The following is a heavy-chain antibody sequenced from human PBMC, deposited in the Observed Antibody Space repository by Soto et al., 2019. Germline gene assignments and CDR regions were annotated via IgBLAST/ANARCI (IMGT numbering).Heavy chain of an antibody. Sequence: EVQLLESGGGLVQPGGSLRLSCAASGFTFSTYVMNWVRQAPGKGLEWVSAIDGVGGDTYYTDSVKGRFTISRDDSKNTLYLQMDSLRAEDTALYYCAKRQAILGVATDWGQGTLVTVSS. CDR3: AKRQAILGVATD. CDR2: IDGVGGDT. J-gene: IGHJ4*02. D-gene: IGHD3-3*01. V-gene: IGHV3-23*01. CDR1: GFTFSTYV.